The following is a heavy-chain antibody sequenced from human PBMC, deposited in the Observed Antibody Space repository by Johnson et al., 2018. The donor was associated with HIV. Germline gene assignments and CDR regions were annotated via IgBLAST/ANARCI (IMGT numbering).Heavy chain of an antibody. CDR3: ARDLLGRRADDAFDI. J-gene: IGHJ3*02. CDR2: IYSGGTT. V-gene: IGHV3-66*01. CDR1: GFTVSSNY. Sequence: VQLVESGGGLVQPGGSLRLSCVASGFTVSSNYMSWVRQAPGRGLEWVAVIYSGGTTYYVDSVKGRFTIFRDNSKNTLYLQMNRLRAEDTAVYYCARDLLGRRADDAFDIWGQGTMVTVSS. D-gene: IGHD2-21*01.